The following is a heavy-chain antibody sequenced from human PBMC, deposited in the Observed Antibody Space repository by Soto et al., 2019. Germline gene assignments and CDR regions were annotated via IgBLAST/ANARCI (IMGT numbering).Heavy chain of an antibody. Sequence: DSVKVSFKASGYTFTSYDINWVRQATGQGLEWMGWMNPSSGNTGYAQKFQGRVTMTRNTSISTAYMELSSLRSEDTAVYYCARGRSVVDLFDIWGQGTMVTVSS. CDR2: MNPSSGNT. V-gene: IGHV1-8*01. D-gene: IGHD2-15*01. CDR3: ARGRSVVDLFDI. J-gene: IGHJ3*02. CDR1: GYTFTSYD.